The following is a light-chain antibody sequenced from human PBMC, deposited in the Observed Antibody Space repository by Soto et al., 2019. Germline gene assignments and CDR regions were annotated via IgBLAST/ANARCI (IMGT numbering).Light chain of an antibody. Sequence: QSVLTQPPSVSGAPGQRVTISCTGSSSNIGAGYDVHWYQQLPGTAPKLLIYGTSNRPSGVPDRFAGSKSGTSASLAITGLQAEDEADYYRQSCDSSLSGWVFGGGTKLTVL. CDR3: QSCDSSLSGWV. J-gene: IGLJ3*02. CDR1: SSNIGAGYD. V-gene: IGLV1-40*01. CDR2: GTS.